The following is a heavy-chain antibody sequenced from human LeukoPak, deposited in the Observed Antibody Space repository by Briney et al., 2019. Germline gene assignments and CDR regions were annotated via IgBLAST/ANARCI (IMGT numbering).Heavy chain of an antibody. CDR1: GDSISSYY. CDR2: IYNTGGT. CDR3: ARGFPPLGVTTWMSYYYYYGMDV. D-gene: IGHD4-11*01. Sequence: PSETLSLTCAVSGDSISSYYWSWIRQPPGKGLEWIGYIYNTGGTDYNPSLKSRVTISLDTSKNQFSLKLTSVTAADTAVYHCARGFPPLGVTTWMSYYYYYGMDVWGQGTTVTVSS. V-gene: IGHV4-59*01. J-gene: IGHJ6*02.